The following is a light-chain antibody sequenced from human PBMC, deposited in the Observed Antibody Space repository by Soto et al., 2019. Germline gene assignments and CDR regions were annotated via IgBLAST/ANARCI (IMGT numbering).Light chain of an antibody. J-gene: IGKJ4*01. CDR3: LHHYNYPLT. CDR2: SAS. CDR1: QDIRHD. Sequence: DIPMTQSPSSLSASVGDRVTITCRASQDIRHDLGWYQQKPGKAPKRLIFSASTLDSGVPSRFSGGGFGTEFTLTISSLQPEECATYYCLHHYNYPLTLGGGTKVEIK. V-gene: IGKV1-17*01.